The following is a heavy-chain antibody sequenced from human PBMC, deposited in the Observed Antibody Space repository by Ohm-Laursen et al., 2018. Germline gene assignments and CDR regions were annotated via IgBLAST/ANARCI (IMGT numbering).Heavy chain of an antibody. CDR1: GGSISGYY. CDR3: ARYRRTEQGSFEASFDY. D-gene: IGHD6-6*01. Sequence: SETLSLTCSVSGGSISGYYWSWIRQPPGRGLEWIGTIFYSGSTYYSPSLKSRVTISEDTSRNQFSLRLSSVIAADTAVYYCARYRRTEQGSFEASFDYWGQGTLVTVSS. CDR2: IFYSGST. V-gene: IGHV4-59*04. J-gene: IGHJ4*02.